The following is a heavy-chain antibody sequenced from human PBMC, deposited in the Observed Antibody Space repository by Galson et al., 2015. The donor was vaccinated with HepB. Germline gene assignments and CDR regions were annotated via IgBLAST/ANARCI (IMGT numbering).Heavy chain of an antibody. Sequence: SCKASGYTFTGYYLHWVRQAPGQGLEWMGWINPNSGGTNYAHKFQGRVTMTRDTSISTAYMELSRLRSDDTAVYYCARDRNYFDSSGYLGYWGQGTLVTVSS. CDR2: INPNSGGT. V-gene: IGHV1-2*02. J-gene: IGHJ4*02. CDR3: ARDRNYFDSSGYLGY. CDR1: GYTFTGYY. D-gene: IGHD3-22*01.